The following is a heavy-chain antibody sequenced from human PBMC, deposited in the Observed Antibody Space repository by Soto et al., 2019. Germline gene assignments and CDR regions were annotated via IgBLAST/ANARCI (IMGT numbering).Heavy chain of an antibody. V-gene: IGHV3-74*01. CDR3: ARDPYSSSSGYYYYMDV. D-gene: IGHD6-6*01. CDR2: VNSDESST. CDR1: GFTFSSYW. J-gene: IGHJ6*03. Sequence: GGSLRLSCAASGFTFSSYWMHWVRQAPGKGLEWVSRVNSDESSTSYADSVKGRFTISRDNAKNTVYLQMNSLRAEDTAVYYCARDPYSSSSGYYYYMDVWGKGTTVTVSS.